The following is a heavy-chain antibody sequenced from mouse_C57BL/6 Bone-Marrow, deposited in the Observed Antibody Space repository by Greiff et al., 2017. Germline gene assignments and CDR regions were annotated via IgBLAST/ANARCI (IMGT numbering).Heavy chain of an antibody. CDR2: ISDGGSYT. Sequence: EVKVVESGGGLVKPGGSLKLSCAASGFTFSSYAMSWVRQTPEKRLEWVATISDGGSYTYYPDNVKGRFTISRDNAKNNLYLQMSHLKSEDTAMYYCARVNYDYPNYWGQGTTLTVSS. D-gene: IGHD2-4*01. CDR3: ARVNYDYPNY. V-gene: IGHV5-4*03. CDR1: GFTFSSYA. J-gene: IGHJ2*01.